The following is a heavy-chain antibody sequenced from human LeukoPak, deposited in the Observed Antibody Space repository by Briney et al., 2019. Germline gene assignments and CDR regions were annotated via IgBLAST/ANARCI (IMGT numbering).Heavy chain of an antibody. D-gene: IGHD2-15*01. J-gene: IGHJ4*02. CDR3: ARQVGYCSDGSCYFDY. CDR1: GFTFSSYA. CDR2: IRTRGGNT. Sequence: PGGSLRLSCAASGFTFSSYAMSWVRQAPGKGQEWVSAIRTRGGNTNCADCEKGRFTISRDNSTNTLYLQMNSRRAEDTAIYYCARQVGYCSDGSCYFDYWGQGTLVTVSS. V-gene: IGHV3-23*01.